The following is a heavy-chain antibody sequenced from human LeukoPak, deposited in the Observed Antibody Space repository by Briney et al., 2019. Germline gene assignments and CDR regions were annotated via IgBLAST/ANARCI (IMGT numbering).Heavy chain of an antibody. J-gene: IGHJ4*02. Sequence: GGSLRLSCAASGFIFNTAWMTWVRQAPGKGLGWVGRIRSKTDGGTTDYTAPVKGRFTISRDDSKNTLYLQMSSLKTEDTAVYYCTADLSASSGYFDYWGQGTLVTVSS. CDR1: GFIFNTAW. CDR2: IRSKTDGGTT. D-gene: IGHD3-22*01. CDR3: TADLSASSGYFDY. V-gene: IGHV3-15*01.